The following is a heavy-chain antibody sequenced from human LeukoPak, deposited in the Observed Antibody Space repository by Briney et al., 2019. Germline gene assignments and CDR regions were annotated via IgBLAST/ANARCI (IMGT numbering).Heavy chain of an antibody. D-gene: IGHD3-9*01. J-gene: IGHJ4*02. Sequence: ASVKVSCTASGYTFTSYGISWVRQAPGQGLEWMGWISAYNGNTNYAQKFQGRVTMTTDTSTSTAYMELRSLRSDDTAVYYCARDSYDILTGAHFDYWGQGTLVTVSS. CDR3: ARDSYDILTGAHFDY. CDR2: ISAYNGNT. CDR1: GYTFTSYG. V-gene: IGHV1-18*01.